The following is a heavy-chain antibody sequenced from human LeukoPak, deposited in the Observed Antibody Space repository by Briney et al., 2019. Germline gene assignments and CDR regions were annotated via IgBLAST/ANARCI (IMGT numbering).Heavy chain of an antibody. J-gene: IGHJ4*02. CDR3: ARSSNFDY. Sequence: GGSLRLSCAASGFTFSSYSMNWVRQAPGKGLEWVSYISSSSTIYYADSVKGRFTISRDNAKNSLYLQMNSLRAEDTAVYYCARSSNFDYWGQGTLVTVSS. V-gene: IGHV3-48*01. D-gene: IGHD4-11*01. CDR2: ISSSSTI. CDR1: GFTFSSYS.